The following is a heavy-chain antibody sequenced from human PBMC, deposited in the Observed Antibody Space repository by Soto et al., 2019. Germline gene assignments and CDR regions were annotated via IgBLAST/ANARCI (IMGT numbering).Heavy chain of an antibody. Sequence: ASVKVSCKTSGYAFTAYFMHWVRQAPGQGLEWMGWINPNTGGTYYAQKFQGGVTMTRDTSISTAFLDLRRLRSDDTAVYFCARSLSTIAARPDSWGQGTLVTVSS. V-gene: IGHV1-2*02. CDR2: INPNTGGT. CDR3: ARSLSTIAARPDS. D-gene: IGHD6-6*01. CDR1: GYAFTAYF. J-gene: IGHJ4*02.